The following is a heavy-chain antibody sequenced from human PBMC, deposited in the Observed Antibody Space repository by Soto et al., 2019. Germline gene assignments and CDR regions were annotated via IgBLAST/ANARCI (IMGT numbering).Heavy chain of an antibody. CDR1: GGTFRNYP. V-gene: IGHV1-69*02. Sequence: QVQLVQSGTAVKKPGSSVKVSCKASGGTFRNYPINWVRQAPGQGLEWMGSIFPLTDIPDYAQNFQARLTISADKSTSTAYTELSSLTTDDTAMYFCAKGPLAVVNYFASWGQVTLCTVSS. CDR3: AKGPLAVVNYFAS. J-gene: IGHJ4*02. D-gene: IGHD2-15*01. CDR2: IFPLTDIP.